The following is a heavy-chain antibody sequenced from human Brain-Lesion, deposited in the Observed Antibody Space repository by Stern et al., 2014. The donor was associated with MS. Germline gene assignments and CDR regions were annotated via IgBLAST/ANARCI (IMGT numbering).Heavy chain of an antibody. J-gene: IGHJ4*02. CDR2: INPKSRGT. D-gene: IGHD3-22*01. CDR1: GYTFTGYY. Sequence: QVQLVESGAEVKKPGASVKASCKASGYTFTGYYMHWVRQAPGQGLEWMGWINPKSRGTNYAHKFQGWVTMTRDTSINTAYMELSRLRSDDTAVYYCATYYYDSTGYNDFWGQGTLVTVSS. V-gene: IGHV1-2*04. CDR3: ATYYYDSTGYNDF.